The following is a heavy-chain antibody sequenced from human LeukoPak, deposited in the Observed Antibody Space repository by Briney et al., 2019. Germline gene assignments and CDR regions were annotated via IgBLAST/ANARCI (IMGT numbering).Heavy chain of an antibody. V-gene: IGHV4-39*01. CDR3: ARGPFMNFDY. D-gene: IGHD3-16*01. J-gene: IGHJ4*02. CDR2: IYYSGST. CDR1: GGSISSSSYY. Sequence: SETLSLTCTVSGGSISSSSYYWGWIRQSPGKGLEWIGSIYYSGSTYYNPSLKSRVTISVDTSKNQFSLKLSSVTAADTAVYYCARGPFMNFDYWGQGTLVIVSS.